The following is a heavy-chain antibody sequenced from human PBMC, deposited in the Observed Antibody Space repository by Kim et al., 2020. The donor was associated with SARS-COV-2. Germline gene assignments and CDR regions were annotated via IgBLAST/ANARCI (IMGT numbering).Heavy chain of an antibody. CDR3: VKTKADY. V-gene: IGHV3-23*01. J-gene: IGHJ4*02. CDR1: GFTFSSYA. Sequence: LSLTCAGSGFTFSSYAMSWVRQAPGKGLEWVSAISGGGANTYYADSVRGRFTISRDNSKNTVSLQMNSLRGEDTAVYYCVKTKADYWGQGTLVTVSS. CDR2: ISGGGANT.